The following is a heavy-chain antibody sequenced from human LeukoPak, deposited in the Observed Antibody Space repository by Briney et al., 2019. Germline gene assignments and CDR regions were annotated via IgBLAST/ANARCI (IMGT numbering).Heavy chain of an antibody. D-gene: IGHD3-10*01. CDR3: AKDRGVRGTLIDY. CDR2: IIPIFGTA. V-gene: IGHV1-69*13. CDR1: GGTFSSYA. Sequence: GASVKVSCKASGGTFSSYAISWVRQAPGQGLEWMGGIIPIFGTANYAQKFQGRVTITAGESTSTAYMELSSLRAEDTAVYYCAKDRGVRGTLIDYWGQGTLVTVSS. J-gene: IGHJ4*02.